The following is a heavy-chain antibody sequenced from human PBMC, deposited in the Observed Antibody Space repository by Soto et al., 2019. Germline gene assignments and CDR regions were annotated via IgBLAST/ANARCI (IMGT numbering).Heavy chain of an antibody. CDR2: IYYSGST. V-gene: IGHV4-31*03. CDR3: ARGPTPLNTALDI. J-gene: IGHJ3*02. CDR1: GGSISSGGYY. D-gene: IGHD2-2*02. Sequence: PSETLSLTCTVSGGSISSGGYYWSWIRQHPGKGLEWIGYIYYSGSTYYNPSLKSRVTISVDTSKNQFSLKLSSVTAADTAVYYCARGPTPLNTALDIWGQGTMVTVSS.